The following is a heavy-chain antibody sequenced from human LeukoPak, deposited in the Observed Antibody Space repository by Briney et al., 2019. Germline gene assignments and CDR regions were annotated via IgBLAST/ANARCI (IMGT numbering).Heavy chain of an antibody. Sequence: GGSLRLSCAASGFTFENYAMHWVRQAPGKGLEGVALISNEGTNKYYADSVKGRFTMSRDNSKSTVYLQVNSLRAADTAVYYCAVGLTIWGQGTMVTVSS. CDR3: AVGLTI. CDR1: GFTFENYA. D-gene: IGHD1-26*01. CDR2: ISNEGTNK. J-gene: IGHJ3*02. V-gene: IGHV3-30-3*01.